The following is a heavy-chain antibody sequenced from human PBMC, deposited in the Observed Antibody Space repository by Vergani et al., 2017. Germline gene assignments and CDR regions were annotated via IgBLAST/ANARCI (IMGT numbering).Heavy chain of an antibody. CDR2: ISYDGSNK. CDR3: AKVNWNDGGGLDY. J-gene: IGHJ4*02. V-gene: IGHV3-30*18. D-gene: IGHD1-1*01. CDR1: GFTFSSYG. Sequence: QVQLVESGGGVVQPGRSLRLSCAASGFTFSSYGMHWVRQAPGKGLEWVAVISYDGSNKYYADSVKGRFTISRDNSKNTLYLQMNSLRAEDTAVYYCAKVNWNDGGGLDYWGQGTLVTVSS.